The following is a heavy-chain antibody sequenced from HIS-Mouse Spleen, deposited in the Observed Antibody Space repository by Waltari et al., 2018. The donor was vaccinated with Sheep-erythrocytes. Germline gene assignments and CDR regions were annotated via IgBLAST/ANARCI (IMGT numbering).Heavy chain of an antibody. J-gene: IGHJ3*02. CDR2: IYYSGST. D-gene: IGHD3-3*01. Sequence: QLQLQESGPGLVKPSETLSLTCTVSGGSISSSSYYLGWIRQPPGKGLEWIGSIYYSGSTYYNPSLKSRVTISVDTSKNQFSLKLSSVTAADTAVYYCARDLELGDAFDIWGQGTMVTVSS. CDR3: ARDLELGDAFDI. CDR1: GGSISSSSYY. V-gene: IGHV4-39*07.